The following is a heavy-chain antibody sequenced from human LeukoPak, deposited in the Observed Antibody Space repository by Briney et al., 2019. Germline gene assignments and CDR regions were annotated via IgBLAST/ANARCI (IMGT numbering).Heavy chain of an antibody. V-gene: IGHV1-3*01. CDR1: EYTFTEYA. Sequence: ASVKVSCKASEYTFTEYAVNWVRQAPGQRLEWMGWINAGNGNTKYAQKFQGRLTITRDTSASTAYMELSSLTFEDTAVYYRTRGRWSATTASYYLDFWGQGTLVTVSS. CDR3: TRGRWSATTASYYLDF. D-gene: IGHD2-15*01. CDR2: INAGNGNT. J-gene: IGHJ4*02.